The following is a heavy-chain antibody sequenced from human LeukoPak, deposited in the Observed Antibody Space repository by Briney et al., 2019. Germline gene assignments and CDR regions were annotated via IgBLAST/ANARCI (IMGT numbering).Heavy chain of an antibody. CDR3: AKPRTPMTTVTAFDY. CDR2: ISWNSGSI. D-gene: IGHD4-17*01. CDR1: GFTFDDYA. Sequence: PGGSLRLSCAASGFTFDDYAMHWVRQAPGKGLEWVSGISWNSGSIGYADSVKGRFTISRDNAKNSLYLQMNSLTAEDMALYYCAKPRTPMTTVTAFDYWGQGTLVTVSS. J-gene: IGHJ4*02. V-gene: IGHV3-9*03.